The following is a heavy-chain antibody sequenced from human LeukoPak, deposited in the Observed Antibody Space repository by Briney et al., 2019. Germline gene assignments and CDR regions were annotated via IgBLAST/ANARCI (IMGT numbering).Heavy chain of an antibody. CDR2: IYYSGST. CDR1: GGSISSRSYY. V-gene: IGHV4-39*01. Sequence: PSETLSLPCTVSGGSISSRSYYWGWIRQPPGKGLEWIGSIYYSGSTYYNPSLKSRVTISIDTSKNQFSLKLSSVTAADTAVYYCVGETTVTTIPWGQGTLVTVSS. CDR3: VGETTVTTIP. D-gene: IGHD4-17*01. J-gene: IGHJ5*02.